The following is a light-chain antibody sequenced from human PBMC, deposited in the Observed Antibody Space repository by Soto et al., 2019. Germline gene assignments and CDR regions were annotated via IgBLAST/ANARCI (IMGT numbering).Light chain of an antibody. V-gene: IGKV3-20*01. CDR2: GAS. Sequence: EIVLTQSPGTLSLSPGERASLSCRASQSVSSSYLAWYQHKPGQAPRLLIYGASSRATVIPDMFSGSGSGTDFTLTISRLEPEDFAVYYCQQYGSSPRTFGQGTKVEIK. J-gene: IGKJ1*01. CDR3: QQYGSSPRT. CDR1: QSVSSSY.